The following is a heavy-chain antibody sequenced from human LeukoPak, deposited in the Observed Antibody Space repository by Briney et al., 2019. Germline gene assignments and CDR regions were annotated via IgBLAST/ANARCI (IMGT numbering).Heavy chain of an antibody. J-gene: IGHJ5*02. CDR3: ARAGIVATIFNWFDP. CDR1: GFTFSSYA. CDR2: ISSNGGST. D-gene: IGHD5-12*01. V-gene: IGHV3-64*01. Sequence: GGSLRLSCAASGFTFSSYAMHWVRQAPGKGLEYVSAISSNGGSTYYANSVKGRFTISRDNSKNTLYLQMGSLRAEDMAVYYCARAGIVATIFNWFDPWGQGTLVTVSS.